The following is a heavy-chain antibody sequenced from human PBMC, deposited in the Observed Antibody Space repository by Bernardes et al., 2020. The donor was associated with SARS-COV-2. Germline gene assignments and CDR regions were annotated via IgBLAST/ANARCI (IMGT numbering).Heavy chain of an antibody. CDR2: ISGSGGTT. J-gene: IGHJ6*02. D-gene: IGHD3-3*01. CDR3: ARDAPNDYDFWSGYFNPQQDRWGMDV. V-gene: IGHV3-23*01. CDR1: GFAFSSYA. Sequence: GGSLRLSCAASGFAFSSYALSWVRQAPGKGLEWVSVISGSGGTTYYSDSVKGRFTISRDNSKNTLYLQMNSLRAVDTAVYYCARDAPNDYDFWSGYFNPQQDRWGMDVWGQGTTVTVSS.